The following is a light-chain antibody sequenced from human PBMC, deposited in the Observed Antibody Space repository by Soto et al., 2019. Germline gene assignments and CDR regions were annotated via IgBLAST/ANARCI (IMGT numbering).Light chain of an antibody. V-gene: IGKV2-29*03. Sequence: DIVITQTPLSLSVTPVHPASISCKSSQSLLHSDGNTYLFWYVQKPGKAPKLLIFDASSLESGTPSRFSGRRSGTQFTLTINGLQPDDFATYYCQQYDNYKPLTFGGGTKVDIK. CDR1: QSLLHSDGNTY. CDR3: QQYDNYKPLT. CDR2: DAS. J-gene: IGKJ4*01.